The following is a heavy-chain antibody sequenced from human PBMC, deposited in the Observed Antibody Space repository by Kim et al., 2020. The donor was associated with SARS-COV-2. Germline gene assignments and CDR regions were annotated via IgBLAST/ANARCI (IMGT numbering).Heavy chain of an antibody. V-gene: IGHV3-30-3*01. Sequence: GGSLRLSCEASGFTFSNYAMHWVRQAPGKGLEWVGAISYDGNNKYFAYSVKGRCTISIANAKKTLYLQIKIQRAEDMAAYYCSSTTISIGACRARDYWG. CDR1: GFTFSNYA. D-gene: IGHD3-3*02. CDR3: SSTTISIGACRARDY. CDR2: ISYDGNNK. J-gene: IGHJ4*01.